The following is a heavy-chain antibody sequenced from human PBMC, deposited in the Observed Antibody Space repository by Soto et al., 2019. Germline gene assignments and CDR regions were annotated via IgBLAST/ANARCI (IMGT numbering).Heavy chain of an antibody. CDR2: IIPIFGTA. CDR1: GGTFSSYA. V-gene: IGHV1-69*13. Sequence: SVKVSCKASGGTFSSYAISWVRQAPGQGLEWMGGIIPIFGTANYAQKFQGRVTITADESTSTAYMELSSLRSEDTAVYYCARDGGRSGYGKQYYYYGMDGGGQGTTVTVSS. D-gene: IGHD6-19*01. J-gene: IGHJ6*02. CDR3: ARDGGRSGYGKQYYYYGMDG.